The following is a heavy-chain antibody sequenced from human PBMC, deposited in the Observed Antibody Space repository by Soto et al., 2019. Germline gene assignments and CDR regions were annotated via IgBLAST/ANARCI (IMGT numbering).Heavy chain of an antibody. J-gene: IGHJ4*02. D-gene: IGHD6-13*01. CDR3: ATSPGSAAGDY. CDR1: GGSIISSNW. Sequence: VQLQESGPGLVKPSGTLSLSCAVSGGSIISSNWWSWVLQPPGKGLEWIGEIYDSGSTNYNPALKRRVTISVDTSKNQFALKLSSVTAADTAGYYCATSPGSAAGDYWGQGTLVNVSS. V-gene: IGHV4-4*02. CDR2: IYDSGST.